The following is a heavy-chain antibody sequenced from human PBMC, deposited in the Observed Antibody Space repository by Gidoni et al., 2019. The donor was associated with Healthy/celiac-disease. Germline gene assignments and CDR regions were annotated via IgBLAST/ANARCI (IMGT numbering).Heavy chain of an antibody. CDR2: IKSKTDGGTT. V-gene: IGHV3-15*01. CDR3: TTDPRVLPLVDY. Sequence: EVQLVESGGGLVKPGGSLRLSCAASGFTFRNAWMSWVRQAPGRGLEWVGRIKSKTDGGTTDYAAPVKGRFTISRDDSKNTLYLQMNSLKTEDTAVYYCTTDPRVLPLVDYWGQGTLVTVSS. CDR1: GFTFRNAW. J-gene: IGHJ4*02. D-gene: IGHD3-10*01.